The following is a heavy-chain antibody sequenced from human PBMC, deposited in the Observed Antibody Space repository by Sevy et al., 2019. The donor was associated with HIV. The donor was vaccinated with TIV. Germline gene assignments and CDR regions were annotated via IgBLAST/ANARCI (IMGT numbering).Heavy chain of an antibody. J-gene: IGHJ4*02. Sequence: GESLKISCKGSGYRFTSYWIGWVRQMPGKGLEWMGIVYPDDSDIRYSPSFQGPVTISADKSINTAYLQWSSLKASDTAMYFCARRVYDSSGYPQYYFDYWGQGTLVTVSS. V-gene: IGHV5-51*01. CDR2: VYPDDSDI. CDR3: ARRVYDSSGYPQYYFDY. D-gene: IGHD3-22*01. CDR1: GYRFTSYW.